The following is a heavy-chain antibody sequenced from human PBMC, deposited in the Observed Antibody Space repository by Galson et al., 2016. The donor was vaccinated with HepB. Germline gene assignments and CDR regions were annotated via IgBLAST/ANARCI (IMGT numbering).Heavy chain of an antibody. CDR2: FYHSGTT. CDR1: GGSISSGGYS. V-gene: IGHV4-30-2*01. CDR3: ASGVQPRLEY. Sequence: TLSLTCAVSGGSISSGGYSWSWIRQPPGKGLEWIGFFYHSGTTYYNPSLKSRVTISVDRSKNQFSLKVRSVTAADTAVYYCASGVQPRLEYWGQGTLVTVSS. J-gene: IGHJ4*02. D-gene: IGHD1-14*01.